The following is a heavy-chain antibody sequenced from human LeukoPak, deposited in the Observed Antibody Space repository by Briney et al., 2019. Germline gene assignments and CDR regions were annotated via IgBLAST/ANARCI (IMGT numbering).Heavy chain of an antibody. Sequence: SETLSLTCTVSGGSISSGDYYWSWIRQPPGKGLEWIGYIYYSGSTYYNPSLKSRVTISVDTSKNQFSLKLSSVTAADTAVYYCARETYYYDSSGSYWGQGTLVTVSS. V-gene: IGHV4-30-4*01. CDR1: GGSISSGDYY. CDR2: IYYSGST. CDR3: ARETYYYDSSGSY. D-gene: IGHD3-22*01. J-gene: IGHJ4*02.